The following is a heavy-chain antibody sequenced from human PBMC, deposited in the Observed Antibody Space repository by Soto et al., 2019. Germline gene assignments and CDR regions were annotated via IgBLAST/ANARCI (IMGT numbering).Heavy chain of an antibody. J-gene: IGHJ4*02. CDR3: ARDGHYDYIWGSYRYSFDY. Sequence: EVQLVESGGGLVKPGGSLRLSCAASGFTFSSYSMNWVRQAPGKGLEWVSSISSSSSYIYYADSVKGRFTISRDNDKNSLYLQMNSLRAEDTSVYYCARDGHYDYIWGSYRYSFDYWGKGTLFTVSS. CDR2: ISSSSSYI. D-gene: IGHD3-16*02. CDR1: GFTFSSYS. V-gene: IGHV3-21*01.